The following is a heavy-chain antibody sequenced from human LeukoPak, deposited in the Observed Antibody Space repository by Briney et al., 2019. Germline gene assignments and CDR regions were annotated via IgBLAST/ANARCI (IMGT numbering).Heavy chain of an antibody. CDR2: IYSGDRT. D-gene: IGHD3-10*01. CDR1: GFTVSTNY. V-gene: IGHV3-66*01. Sequence: GGSLRLSCAASGFTVSTNYMSWVRQAPGKGLEWVSIIYSGDRTDYADSLKGRFTISRDTSKNTLYLEMSSLRAEDTAVYYCARDVRKQGLWSWGQGTLVTVSS. J-gene: IGHJ4*02. CDR3: ARDVRKQGLWS.